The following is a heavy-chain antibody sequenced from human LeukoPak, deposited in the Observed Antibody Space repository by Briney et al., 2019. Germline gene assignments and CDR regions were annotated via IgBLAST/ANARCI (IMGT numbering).Heavy chain of an antibody. CDR2: ISHSGTT. CDR3: ARGTGTTHRNWFDP. J-gene: IGHJ5*02. D-gene: IGHD1-7*01. CDR1: GGSFSDYQ. Sequence: SETLSLTCAVSGGSFSDYQWNWIRQSPGKGLEWLGEISHSGTTTYNPSLKSRVTISVDTSKNQFSLRLRSVTAADTAVYYCARGTGTTHRNWFDPWGQGTLVTVSS. V-gene: IGHV4-34*01.